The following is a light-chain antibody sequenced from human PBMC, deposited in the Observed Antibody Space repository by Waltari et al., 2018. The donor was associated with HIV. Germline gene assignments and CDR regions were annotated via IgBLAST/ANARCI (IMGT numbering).Light chain of an antibody. J-gene: IGLJ2*01. CDR2: DVS. CDR1: SSDVGGYNY. Sequence: QSALTQPASVSGSPGQSITISCTGASSDVGGYNYVSWYQQHPGKAPKLMIYDVSERPSVGSNRFSGSKSGNTASLTISGLQAEDEADYNCCSYAGSSTLLFGGGTKVTVL. V-gene: IGLV2-23*02. CDR3: CSYAGSSTLL.